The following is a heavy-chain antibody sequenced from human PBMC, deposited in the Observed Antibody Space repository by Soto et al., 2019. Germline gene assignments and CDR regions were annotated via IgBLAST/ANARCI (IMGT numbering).Heavy chain of an antibody. CDR3: AKEAPQYYYDSSGYFDY. D-gene: IGHD3-22*01. CDR2: ISGSGGST. V-gene: IGHV3-23*01. J-gene: IGHJ4*02. CDR1: GFTFSSYA. Sequence: GESLKISCAASGFTFSSYAMSWVRQAPGKGLEWVSAISGSGGSTYYADSVKGRFTISRDNSKNTLYLQMNSLRAEDTAVYYCAKEAPQYYYDSSGYFDYWGQGTLVTVSS.